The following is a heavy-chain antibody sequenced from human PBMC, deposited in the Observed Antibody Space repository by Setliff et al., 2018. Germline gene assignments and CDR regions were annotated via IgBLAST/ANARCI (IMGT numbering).Heavy chain of an antibody. CDR3: ARGNFYYFDRTGRGPNWFDP. D-gene: IGHD3-22*01. CDR2: ISGSGTTT. Sequence: GGSLRLSCAASGFTFSTYNMNWVRQAPGKGLEWVSVISGSGTTTYYADSVKGRFTISRDNATNSLYLQMNSLRAEDTAVYYCARGNFYYFDRTGRGPNWFDPWGQGTLVTVSS. CDR1: GFTFSTYN. J-gene: IGHJ5*02. V-gene: IGHV3-48*04.